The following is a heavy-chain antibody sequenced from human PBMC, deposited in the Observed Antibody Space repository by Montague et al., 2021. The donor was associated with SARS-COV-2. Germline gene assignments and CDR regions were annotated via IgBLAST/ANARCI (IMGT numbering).Heavy chain of an antibody. V-gene: IGHV4-59*11. CDR2: INYVGGS. Sequence: SETLSLTCTVSGGSISGHFWSWIRQPPGKGLEWIAYINYVGGSNYNPSLKSRVNVSVETSKNQFSLKLTSLIAADTAVYYCARATSVRGAVSWFDPWGQGIWSASPQ. D-gene: IGHD3-10*02. J-gene: IGHJ5*02. CDR1: GGSISGHF. CDR3: ARATSVRGAVSWFDP.